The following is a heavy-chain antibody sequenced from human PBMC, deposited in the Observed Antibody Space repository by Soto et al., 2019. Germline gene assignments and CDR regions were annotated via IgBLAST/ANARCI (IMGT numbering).Heavy chain of an antibody. CDR1: GFSFSSYA. J-gene: IGHJ6*01. D-gene: IGHD1-26*01. Sequence: EVHLLESGGGLAQPGGSLRLSCVGSGFSFSSYAMSWVRQAPGKGLEWVSGISGSGDITYSADSVKGRFTISRDNSKNTLHLQMNSLRADDTAVYYCAKDGASGSYPPYYYYGMDVW. V-gene: IGHV3-23*01. CDR3: AKDGASGSYPPYYYYGMDV. CDR2: ISGSGDIT.